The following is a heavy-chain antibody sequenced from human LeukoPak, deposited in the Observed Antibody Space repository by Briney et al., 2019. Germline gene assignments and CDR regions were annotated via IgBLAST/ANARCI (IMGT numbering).Heavy chain of an antibody. Sequence: PSETLSLTCAVYGGSFSGYYWSWIRQPPGKGLEWIGEINHSGSTNYNPSLKSRVTISVDTSKNQFSLKLSSVTAADTAVYYCARGRGAVPATIPIFSGWYFDLWGRGTLVTVSS. CDR3: ARGRGAVPATIPIFSGWYFDL. J-gene: IGHJ2*01. D-gene: IGHD2-2*01. V-gene: IGHV4-34*01. CDR2: INHSGST. CDR1: GGSFSGYY.